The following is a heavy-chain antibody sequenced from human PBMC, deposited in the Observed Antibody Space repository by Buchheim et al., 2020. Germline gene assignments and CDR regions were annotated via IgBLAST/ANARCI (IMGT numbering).Heavy chain of an antibody. CDR3: ARAEDYDILTGYSPGAYFDY. D-gene: IGHD3-9*01. J-gene: IGHJ4*02. Sequence: QVQLQESGPGLVKPSETLSLTCTVSGSSISSYYWSWIRQPPGKGLEWIGYIYYSGSTNYNPSLKSRVTISVDTSKNQFSLKLSSVTAADTAVYYCARAEDYDILTGYSPGAYFDYWGQGTL. CDR1: GSSISSYY. CDR2: IYYSGST. V-gene: IGHV4-59*01.